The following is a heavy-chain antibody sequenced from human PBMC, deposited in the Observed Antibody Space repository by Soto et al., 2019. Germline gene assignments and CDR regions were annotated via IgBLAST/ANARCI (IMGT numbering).Heavy chain of an antibody. Sequence: QVRLQESGPGLVKPSETLSLTCTVSGGSISSVGYYWVWIRQPPGQGLEGIGSIYYSGTTDYNPSLTSRLTISADTPQNRFSLNMSSVTAADTAVYYCAKRRVVPTARYYYYGLDVWGQGTTVTVS. CDR1: GGSISSVGYY. J-gene: IGHJ6*02. CDR2: IYYSGTT. D-gene: IGHD2-2*01. V-gene: IGHV4-39*01. CDR3: AKRRVVPTARYYYYGLDV.